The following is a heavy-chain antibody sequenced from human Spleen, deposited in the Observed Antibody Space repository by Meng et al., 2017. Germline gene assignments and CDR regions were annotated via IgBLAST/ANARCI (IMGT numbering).Heavy chain of an antibody. V-gene: IGHV1-69*01. J-gene: IGHJ4*02. CDR2: IITPLRTA. CDR3: ARESATLGYFFDY. CDR1: GGTFSSYT. D-gene: IGHD7-27*01. Sequence: QVQLVQSGAEVKKAGSSVKVSCKASGGTFSSYTITWVRQAPGQGLEWMGGIITPLRTANYAQKFQDRVTITADESTSTAYMELSSLRSEDTAVYYCARESATLGYFFDYWGQGTLVTVSS.